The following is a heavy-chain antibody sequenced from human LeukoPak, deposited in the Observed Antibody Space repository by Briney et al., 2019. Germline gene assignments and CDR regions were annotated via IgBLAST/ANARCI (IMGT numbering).Heavy chain of an antibody. CDR2: ISYDGSNK. CDR1: GFTFSSYA. Sequence: GGSLRLFCAASGFTFSSYAMHRVRQAPGKGLEWVAVISYDGSNKYYADSVKGRFTISRDNSKNTLYLQMNSLRAEDTAVYYCARDLNDYYGSGSSYNWFDPRGQGTLVTVSS. CDR3: ARDLNDYYGSGSSYNWFDP. V-gene: IGHV3-30-3*01. J-gene: IGHJ5*02. D-gene: IGHD3-10*01.